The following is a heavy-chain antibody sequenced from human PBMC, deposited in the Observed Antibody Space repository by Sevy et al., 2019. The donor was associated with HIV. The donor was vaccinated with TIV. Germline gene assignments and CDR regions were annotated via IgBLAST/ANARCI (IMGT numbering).Heavy chain of an antibody. V-gene: IGHV3-43*01. CDR2: ISWDGETT. J-gene: IGHJ4*02. D-gene: IGHD6-19*01. CDR1: GFTFEDYN. Sequence: GGSLRLSCAVSGFTFEDYNLHWIRQPPGKGLEWVSVISWDGETTHYADSVKGRFTISRDNIKDSLYLQMNSLRTEDTALYYCAKGGIAVPGSPDYWGQGTRVTVSS. CDR3: AKGGIAVPGSPDY.